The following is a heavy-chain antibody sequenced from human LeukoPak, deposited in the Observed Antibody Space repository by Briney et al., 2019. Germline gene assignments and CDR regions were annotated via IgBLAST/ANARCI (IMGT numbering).Heavy chain of an antibody. Sequence: SETLSLTCAVYGGSFSGYYWSWIRQPPGEGLEWIGEINHSGSTNYNPSLKSRVTISVDTSKNQFSLKLSSVTAADTAVYYCARGYSSSSFPLDYWGQGTLVTVSS. J-gene: IGHJ4*02. D-gene: IGHD6-13*01. V-gene: IGHV4-34*01. CDR2: INHSGST. CDR3: ARGYSSSSFPLDY. CDR1: GGSFSGYY.